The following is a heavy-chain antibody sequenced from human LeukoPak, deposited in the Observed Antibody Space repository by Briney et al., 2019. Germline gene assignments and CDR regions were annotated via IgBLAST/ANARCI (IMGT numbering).Heavy chain of an antibody. J-gene: IGHJ3*02. V-gene: IGHV3-66*02. CDR3: ARLDI. CDR2: IYSGGRT. Sequence: PGRSMSLSCAVYGSSVGIIYTRWDRHASKRGLGWDSVIYSGGRTYYADSVKGRFTVSRDNSKKTLYLQMNSRRAEDTAVYYCARLDIWGEGTMVTVSS. CDR1: GSSVGIIY.